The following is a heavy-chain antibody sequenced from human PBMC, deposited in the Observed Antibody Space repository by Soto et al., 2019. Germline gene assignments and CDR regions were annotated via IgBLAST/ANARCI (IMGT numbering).Heavy chain of an antibody. CDR2: ISYDGSNK. Sequence: LRLSCAASGFTFSSYAMHWVRQAPGKGLEWVAVISYDGSNKYYADSVKGRFTISRDNSKNTLYLQMNSLRAEDTAVYYCARGDHDYGDYAGYYYGMDVWGQGTTVTVSS. V-gene: IGHV3-30-3*01. CDR1: GFTFSSYA. CDR3: ARGDHDYGDYAGYYYGMDV. J-gene: IGHJ6*02. D-gene: IGHD4-17*01.